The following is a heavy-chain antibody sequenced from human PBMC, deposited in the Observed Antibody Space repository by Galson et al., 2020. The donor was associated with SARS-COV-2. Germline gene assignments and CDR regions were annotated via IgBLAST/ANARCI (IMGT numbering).Heavy chain of an antibody. D-gene: IGHD5-12*01. CDR3: ARETEMATFNYFDY. CDR2: INPNTGGT. Sequence: ASVKVSCKTSGYTFTAYYIHWVRQAPGQGLEWMEWINPNTGGTNYAQKFQGWVTMTRDTSISTAYMALSRLKSDDTAVYYCARETEMATFNYFDYWGQGTLVTVSS. CDR1: GYTFTAYY. J-gene: IGHJ4*02. V-gene: IGHV1-2*04.